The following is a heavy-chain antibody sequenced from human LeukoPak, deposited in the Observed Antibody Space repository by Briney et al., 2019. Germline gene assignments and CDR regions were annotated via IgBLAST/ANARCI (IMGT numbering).Heavy chain of an antibody. CDR2: IWYGGSNK. CDR3: AKDSVSTPGAFDI. V-gene: IGHV3-30*04. J-gene: IGHJ3*02. Sequence: GRSLRLSCAASGFTFSSYAMHWVRQAPGKGLEWVAVIWYGGSNKYYADSVKGRFTISRDNSKNTLYLQMNSLRAEDTAVYYCAKDSVSTPGAFDIWGEGTMVTVSS. D-gene: IGHD3-10*01. CDR1: GFTFSSYA.